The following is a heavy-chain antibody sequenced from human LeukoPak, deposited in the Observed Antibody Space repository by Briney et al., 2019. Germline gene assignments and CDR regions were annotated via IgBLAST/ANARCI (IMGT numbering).Heavy chain of an antibody. CDR2: INSDGSST. D-gene: IGHD2-2*01. J-gene: IGHJ6*03. V-gene: IGHV3-74*01. CDR3: ARDCSSTSCYPYYYYMDV. CDR1: GFTFSSYW. Sequence: PGGSLRLSCAASGFTFSSYWMHWVRQAPGKGLVWVSHINSDGSSTSYADSVKGRFTISRDNAKNTLYLQMNSLRAEDTAVYYCARDCSSTSCYPYYYYMDVWGKGTTVTVSS.